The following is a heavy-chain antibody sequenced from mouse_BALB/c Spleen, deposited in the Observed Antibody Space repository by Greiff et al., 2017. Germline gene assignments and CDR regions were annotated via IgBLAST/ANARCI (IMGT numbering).Heavy chain of an antibody. J-gene: IGHJ3*01. CDR2: ISSGGST. D-gene: IGHD2-4*01. CDR1: GFTFSSYA. CDR3: ARGRSGRDYDGLAWLDY. Sequence: EVQVVESGGGLVTPGESLTLSCAASGFTFSSYAMSWVRQPPEKGLEWLASISSGGSTYYPDTVKDRFTIYRDNARNILYLQMSSLRSEDTAMYYCARGRSGRDYDGLAWLDYWGQGTLVTVSA. V-gene: IGHV5-6-5*01.